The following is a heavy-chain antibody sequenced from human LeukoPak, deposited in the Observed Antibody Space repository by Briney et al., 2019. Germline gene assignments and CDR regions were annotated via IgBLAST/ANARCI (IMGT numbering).Heavy chain of an antibody. V-gene: IGHV4-34*01. Sequence: SETLSLTCAVYGESFSGYYWSWIRQPPGKGLEWIGEINHSGSTNYNPSLKSRVTISVDTSKNQFSLKLSSVTAADTAVYYCARGEGSYWGQGTLVTVSS. D-gene: IGHD3-10*01. CDR3: ARGEGSY. CDR2: INHSGST. J-gene: IGHJ4*02. CDR1: GESFSGYY.